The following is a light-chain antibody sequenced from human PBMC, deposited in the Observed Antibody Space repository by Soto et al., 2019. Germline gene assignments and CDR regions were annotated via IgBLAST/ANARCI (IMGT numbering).Light chain of an antibody. CDR1: SSDIGGYDF. Sequence: QSALTQPASVSGSPGQSITISCTGSSSDIGGYDFVSWYQKHPDKAPKLLIYGVNNRPSGVSSRFSASKSATTASLTISGRQAEDEADYYCSSFTHTTPLGVIFGGATKLTVL. CDR2: GVN. CDR3: SSFTHTTPLGVI. V-gene: IGLV2-14*03. J-gene: IGLJ2*01.